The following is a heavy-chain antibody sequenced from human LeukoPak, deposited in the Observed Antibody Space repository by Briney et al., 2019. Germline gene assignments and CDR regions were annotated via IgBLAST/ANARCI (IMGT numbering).Heavy chain of an antibody. V-gene: IGHV4-59*01. CDR3: AREAARESWFDP. CDR1: GGSISSYY. CDR2: IYYSGST. Sequence: SETLSLTCTVSGGSISSYYWSWIRQPPGKGLEWIGYIYYSGSTNYNPSLKSRVTISVDTSKNQFSMKLSSVTAADTAVYYCAREAARESWFDPWGQGTLVTVSS. D-gene: IGHD6-25*01. J-gene: IGHJ5*02.